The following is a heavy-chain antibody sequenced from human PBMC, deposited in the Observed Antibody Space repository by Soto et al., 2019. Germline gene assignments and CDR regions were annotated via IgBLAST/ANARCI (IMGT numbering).Heavy chain of an antibody. CDR3: AKNQGVELVPLATVDWFDP. CDR2: ISGSGFKK. Sequence: GGSLRLSCAASGFIFENFGMSWVRQAPGKGLEWISSISGSGFKKYYADSVKGRFTTSRDNSKSTVYLELNNLSAEDTAVYHCAKNQGVELVPLATVDWFDPWGQGSVVTVSS. J-gene: IGHJ5*02. CDR1: GFIFENFG. V-gene: IGHV3-23*01. D-gene: IGHD1-26*01.